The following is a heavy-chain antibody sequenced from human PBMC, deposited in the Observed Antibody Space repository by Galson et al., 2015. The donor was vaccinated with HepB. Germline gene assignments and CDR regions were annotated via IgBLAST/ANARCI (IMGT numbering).Heavy chain of an antibody. CDR3: ARTYYYMDV. J-gene: IGHJ6*03. D-gene: IGHD1/OR15-1a*01. CDR1: GFTFSNYA. CDR2: ISGSGSTP. V-gene: IGHV3-23*01. Sequence: SLRLSCAASGFTFSNYAMTWVRRAPGKGLQWVSTISGSGSTPYYADSVKGRFTISRDNSNNTVHLQMNRLRVEDTAVYYCARTYYYMDVWGKGTPVTVSS.